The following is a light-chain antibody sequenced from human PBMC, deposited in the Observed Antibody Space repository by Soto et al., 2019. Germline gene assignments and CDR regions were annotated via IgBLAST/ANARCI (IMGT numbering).Light chain of an antibody. J-gene: IGKJ1*01. CDR1: QSVSSN. V-gene: IGKV3-15*01. CDR3: QQYNNWLTWT. CDR2: GAS. Sequence: EIVMTQSPATLSVSPGERATLSCRASQSVSSNLAWYQQKPGQGPRLLIFGASTRATGIPARVSGSGSGTEFTLTISSLQSGDVAVYFYQQYNNWLTWTFGQGTKVEIK.